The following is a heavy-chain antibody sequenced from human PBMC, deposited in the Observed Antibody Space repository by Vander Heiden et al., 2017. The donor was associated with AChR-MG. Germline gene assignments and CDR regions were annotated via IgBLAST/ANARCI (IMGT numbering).Heavy chain of an antibody. CDR1: GGPVSRYA. J-gene: IGHJ4*02. V-gene: IGHV1-69*04. CDR3: ASGAYCGGDCYSPTPFDY. D-gene: IGHD2-21*02. Sequence: QVQLVQSGAAVNKPGSSVKVFCQASGGPVSRYAVSWVRQAPGQGLEWMGRIIPILGIANDAQKFQGRVTITADKSTSTAYMELSSLRSEETAVYYCASGAYCGGDCYSPTPFDYWGQGTLVTVSS. CDR2: IIPILGIA.